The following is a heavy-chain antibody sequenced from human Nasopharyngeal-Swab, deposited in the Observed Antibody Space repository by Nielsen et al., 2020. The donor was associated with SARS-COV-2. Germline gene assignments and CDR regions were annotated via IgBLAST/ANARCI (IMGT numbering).Heavy chain of an antibody. D-gene: IGHD2-2*01. Sequence: GESLKISCAASGFTFSNYVMNWVRQAPGKGLEWVSGISGSGDGIYYADSVRGRFTISRDNSKNTLYLQMNSLRAEDTAVYYCAKRGVPAWDRFDPWGLGTLVAVSS. J-gene: IGHJ5*02. CDR2: ISGSGDGI. CDR1: GFTFSNYV. CDR3: AKRGVPAWDRFDP. V-gene: IGHV3-23*01.